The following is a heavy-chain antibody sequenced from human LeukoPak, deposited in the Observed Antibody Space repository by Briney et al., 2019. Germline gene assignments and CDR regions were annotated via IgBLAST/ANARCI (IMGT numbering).Heavy chain of an antibody. CDR1: GYTLTGYY. D-gene: IGHD6-19*01. Sequence: ASVKVSCKASGYTLTGYYMHWVRQAPGQGLEWMGWINPYSGGTNYAEKFQGRVTMTRDTSMTTAYMELSSLRSDDTAMYYCATLRRSGWYIGDWGQGTLVTVSS. J-gene: IGHJ4*02. V-gene: IGHV1-2*02. CDR2: INPYSGGT. CDR3: ATLRRSGWYIGD.